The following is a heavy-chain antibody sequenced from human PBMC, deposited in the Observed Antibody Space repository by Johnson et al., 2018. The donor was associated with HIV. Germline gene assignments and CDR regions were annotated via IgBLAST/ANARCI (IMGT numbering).Heavy chain of an antibody. CDR3: ARNRITMVQMTSHDVFDI. CDR1: GFTFSYYG. D-gene: IGHD3-10*01. J-gene: IGHJ3*02. Sequence: VQLVESGGGVVQPGRSLRLSCAASGFTFSYYGMHWVRQAPGKGLEWVAVIWYDGSNKNYADSVKGRFTISRDNSKNTLYLQMNSLRAEDTAVYFCARNRITMVQMTSHDVFDIWGQGTMVTVSS. V-gene: IGHV3-30*19. CDR2: IWYDGSNK.